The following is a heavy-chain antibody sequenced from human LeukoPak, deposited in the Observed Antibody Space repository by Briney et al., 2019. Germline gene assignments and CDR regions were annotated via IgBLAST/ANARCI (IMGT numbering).Heavy chain of an antibody. D-gene: IGHD2-2*01. CDR1: GGSVSSDSDY. CDR3: ARHYCSNTGRPFDY. V-gene: IGHV4-39*01. Sequence: SETLSLTCTVSGGSVSSDSDYWDWIRQSPEKGLEWIGSLSYSRGTFYNPSLKSRVTISVDTSRNHFSLRLSSVTAADAAVYYCARHYCSNTGRPFDYWGQGTLVTVSS. J-gene: IGHJ4*02. CDR2: LSYSRGT.